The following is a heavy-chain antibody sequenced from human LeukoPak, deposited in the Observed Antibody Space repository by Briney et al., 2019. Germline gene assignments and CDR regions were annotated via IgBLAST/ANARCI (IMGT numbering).Heavy chain of an antibody. CDR1: GGSISSSSYY. CDR3: ARDVFFRAHNWFDP. CDR2: IYNTGSA. Sequence: SETLSLTCTVSGGSISSSSYYWGWIRQPAGKGLEWIGRIYNTGSANYNPSLKSRVTMSLGTSRNQISLKLTSVTAADTAVYYCARDVFFRAHNWFDPWGQGTLVTVSS. J-gene: IGHJ5*02. V-gene: IGHV4-61*10. D-gene: IGHD3-16*01.